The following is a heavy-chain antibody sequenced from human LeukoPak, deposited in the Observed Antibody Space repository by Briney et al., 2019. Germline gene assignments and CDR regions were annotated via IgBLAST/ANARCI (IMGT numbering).Heavy chain of an antibody. V-gene: IGHV4-39*01. J-gene: IGHJ1*01. CDR2: IYYSGST. CDR3: ARRIVGATAYFQH. D-gene: IGHD1-26*01. CDR1: GDSISSSSYY. Sequence: SETLSLTCTVSGDSISSSSYYWGWIRQPPGKGLEWIVSIYYSGSTYYNPSLKSRVTISVDTSKNQFSLKLSSVTAADTAVYYCARRIVGATAYFQHWGQGTLVTVSS.